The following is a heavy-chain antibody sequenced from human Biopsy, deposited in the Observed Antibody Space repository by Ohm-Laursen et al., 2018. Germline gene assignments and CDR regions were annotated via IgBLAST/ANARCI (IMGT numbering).Heavy chain of an antibody. Sequence: SETVSLTCAVYGKTFSDYYWSWIRQPPGKGLEWIGQINQSGRTNYNPSLKSRVNISADKPNNQFSLKLTSVTSADTAVYFCGNEVHGRDYWGLGALVTVSS. CDR1: GKTFSDYY. D-gene: IGHD2-15*01. CDR3: GNEVHGRDY. V-gene: IGHV4-34*08. CDR2: INQSGRT. J-gene: IGHJ4*02.